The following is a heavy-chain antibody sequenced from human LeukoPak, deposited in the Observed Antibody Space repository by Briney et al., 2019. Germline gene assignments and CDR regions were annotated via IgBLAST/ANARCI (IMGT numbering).Heavy chain of an antibody. V-gene: IGHV1-3*01. Sequence: ASVKVSCKASGYTFTSYAMHWVRQAPGQRLEWMGWINAGNGNTKYSRKFQGRVTITRDTSASTAYMELSSLRSEDTAVYYCARDSSIAAAGTRFNWFDPWGQGTLVTVSS. D-gene: IGHD6-13*01. CDR3: ARDSSIAAAGTRFNWFDP. CDR1: GYTFTSYA. J-gene: IGHJ5*02. CDR2: INAGNGNT.